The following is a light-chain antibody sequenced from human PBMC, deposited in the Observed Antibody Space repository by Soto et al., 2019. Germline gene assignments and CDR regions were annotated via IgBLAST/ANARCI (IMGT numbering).Light chain of an antibody. Sequence: EIVLTQSPGTLSLSPGERATLSCRASQTVTSSYLAWYQQKPGQAPRLLIYGASRRATGIPDRFSGSGSGTDFTLAISRLEPEDFAVYYCQQYGSLPPTFGQGTKVDIK. CDR1: QTVTSSY. CDR3: QQYGSLPPT. J-gene: IGKJ1*01. CDR2: GAS. V-gene: IGKV3-20*01.